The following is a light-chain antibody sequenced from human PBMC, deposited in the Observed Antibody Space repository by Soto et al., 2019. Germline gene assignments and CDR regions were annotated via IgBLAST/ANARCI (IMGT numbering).Light chain of an antibody. J-gene: IGKJ1*01. Sequence: DLPMTQSPSSLSASVGDRVTISCQASLDISNYLNWYQQKPGKAPKLLIYDASNLETGVPSRFSGSGSGTDFTFTISSLQPEDIATYYCQQYDNVPSWTFGQGTKVEIK. V-gene: IGKV1-33*01. CDR2: DAS. CDR1: LDISNY. CDR3: QQYDNVPSWT.